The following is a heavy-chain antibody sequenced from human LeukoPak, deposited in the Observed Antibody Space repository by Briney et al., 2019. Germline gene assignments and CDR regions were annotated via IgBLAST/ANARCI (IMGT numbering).Heavy chain of an antibody. J-gene: IGHJ3*02. Sequence: SGGSLRLSCAASGFTFSSYSMNCVRQAPGKGLEWVSYISSSSSTIYYADSVKGRFTISRDNAKNSLYLQMNSLRAEDTAVYYCARDTRVYGDYVAYAFDIWGQGTMVTVSS. CDR1: GFTFSSYS. D-gene: IGHD4-17*01. CDR3: ARDTRVYGDYVAYAFDI. CDR2: ISSSSSTI. V-gene: IGHV3-48*04.